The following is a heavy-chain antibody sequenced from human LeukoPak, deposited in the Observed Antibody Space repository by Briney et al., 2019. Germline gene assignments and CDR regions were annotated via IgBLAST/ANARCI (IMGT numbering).Heavy chain of an antibody. V-gene: IGHV1-69*05. CDR1: AGTLSSYA. J-gene: IGHJ4*02. CDR3: ARGEAVWVVAATPFDY. D-gene: IGHD2-15*01. Sequence: SVKVSCKPSAGTLSSYAISWVRQAPGQGREWMGRINAIFGTANYAQKFQGRVTITTDESTSTAYKQLSSLRSEDTAVYYCARGEAVWVVAATPFDYWGQGTLVTVSS. CDR2: INAIFGTA.